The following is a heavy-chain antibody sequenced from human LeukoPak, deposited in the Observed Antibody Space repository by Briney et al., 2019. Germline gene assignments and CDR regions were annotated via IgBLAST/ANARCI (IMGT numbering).Heavy chain of an antibody. CDR1: GFTFDDYG. J-gene: IGHJ4*02. CDR3: ARARLSGITMVRGADYYFDH. D-gene: IGHD3-10*01. V-gene: IGHV3-7*01. CDR2: IKKDGSEK. Sequence: PGGSLRLSCAASGFTFDDYGMSWVRQAPGKGLEWVANIKKDGSEKYYVDSVKGRFTISRDNAKNSLYLQMNSLRAEDTAVYYCARARLSGITMVRGADYYFDHWGQGTLVTVSS.